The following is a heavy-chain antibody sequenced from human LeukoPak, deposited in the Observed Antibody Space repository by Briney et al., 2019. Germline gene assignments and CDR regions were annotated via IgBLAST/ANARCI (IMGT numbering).Heavy chain of an antibody. CDR1: GFTFSSYW. CDR3: ARVFGVPGGNWALDAFDI. D-gene: IGHD4-23*01. J-gene: IGHJ3*02. Sequence: GGSVRLSCGASGFTFSSYWKHWLRDAPGGGVVGVSRINSDGSRTSDADSGKGRFTNSRDNAKKTLYVQMNSLRVEDTAVYYCARVFGVPGGNWALDAFDIWGQGTMVTVS. V-gene: IGHV3-74*01. CDR2: INSDGSRT.